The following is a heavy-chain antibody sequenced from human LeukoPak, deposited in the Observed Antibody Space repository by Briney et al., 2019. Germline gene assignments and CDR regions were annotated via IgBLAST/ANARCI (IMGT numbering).Heavy chain of an antibody. CDR3: ARGGGYSYGYYY. D-gene: IGHD5-18*01. Sequence: ASVKVSCKASGYTFTSYSMYWVRQAPGQGLEWMGVINPSGGSTTYAQKFQGRVTMTSDTSTSTAYMELSSLRSEDTAVYYCARGGGYSYGYYYWGQGTLVTVSS. CDR1: GYTFTSYS. V-gene: IGHV1-46*01. J-gene: IGHJ4*02. CDR2: INPSGGST.